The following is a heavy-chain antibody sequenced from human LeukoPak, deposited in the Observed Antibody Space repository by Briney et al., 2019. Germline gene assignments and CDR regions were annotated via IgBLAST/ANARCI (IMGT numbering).Heavy chain of an antibody. CDR3: ARERHYYDSSHYAFDI. Sequence: PSETLSLTCTVSGGSISSYYWNWIRQPPGKGLEWIGYIYYSGSTNYNPSLKSRVTISVDTSKNQFSLKLSSVTAADTAVYYCARERHYYDSSHYAFDIWGQGTMVTVSS. CDR2: IYYSGST. V-gene: IGHV4-59*01. J-gene: IGHJ3*02. D-gene: IGHD3-22*01. CDR1: GGSISSYY.